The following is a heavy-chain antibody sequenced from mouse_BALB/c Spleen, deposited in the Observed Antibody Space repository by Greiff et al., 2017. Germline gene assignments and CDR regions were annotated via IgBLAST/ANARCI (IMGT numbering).Heavy chain of an antibody. D-gene: IGHD2-3*01. CDR1: GFTFSSFG. CDR2: ISSGSSTI. J-gene: IGHJ4*01. Sequence: EVKLVESGGGLVQPGGSRKLSCAASGFTFSSFGMHWVRQAPEKGLEWVAYISSGSSTIYKADTVTGRFSITIDKPKNNLFLQMNSQRSEDTAMYYCARDTIYDGYYYAMDDWGQGTSVTVSS. CDR3: ARDTIYDGYYYAMDD. V-gene: IGHV5-17*02.